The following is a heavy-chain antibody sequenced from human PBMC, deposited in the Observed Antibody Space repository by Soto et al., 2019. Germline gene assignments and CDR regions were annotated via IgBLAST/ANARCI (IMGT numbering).Heavy chain of an antibody. J-gene: IGHJ6*02. D-gene: IGHD3-3*01. CDR2: ISYDGSNK. CDR1: GFTFSSYA. Sequence: PGGSLRLSCAASGFTFSSYAMHWVRQAPGKGLEWVAVISYDGSNKYYADSVKGRFTISRDNSKNTPYLQMNSLRAEDTAVYYCTYLGFLEWLSSQGYYYGMDVWGQGTTVTVSS. CDR3: TYLGFLEWLSSQGYYYGMDV. V-gene: IGHV3-30-3*01.